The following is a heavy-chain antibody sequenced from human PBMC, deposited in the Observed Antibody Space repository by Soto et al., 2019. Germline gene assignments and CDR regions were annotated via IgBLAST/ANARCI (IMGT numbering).Heavy chain of an antibody. D-gene: IGHD3-9*01. CDR2: IYATGTT. J-gene: IGHJ6*02. CDR1: GASISGYY. Sequence: PSETLSLTCTVSGASISGYYWSWIRKSAGKGLEWIGRIYATGTTDYNPSLKSRVMMSVDTSKKQFSLKLSSVTAADTAVYYCARGRAGYDILTGYSHGWYYGMDVWGQGTTVTVSS. V-gene: IGHV4-4*07. CDR3: ARGRAGYDILTGYSHGWYYGMDV.